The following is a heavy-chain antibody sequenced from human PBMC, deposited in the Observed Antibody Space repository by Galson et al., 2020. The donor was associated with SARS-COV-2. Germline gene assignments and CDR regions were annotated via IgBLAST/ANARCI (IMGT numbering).Heavy chain of an antibody. V-gene: IGHV4-31*03. CDR2: IYYSGST. D-gene: IGHD3-10*01. Sequence: SETLSLTCTVSGGSISSGGYYWSWIRQHPGKGLEWIGYIYYSGSTYYNPSLKSRVTISVDTSKNQFSLKLSSVTAADTAVYYCARGGSGSYSPDYWGQGTLVTVSS. CDR1: GGSISSGGYY. J-gene: IGHJ4*02. CDR3: ARGGSGSYSPDY.